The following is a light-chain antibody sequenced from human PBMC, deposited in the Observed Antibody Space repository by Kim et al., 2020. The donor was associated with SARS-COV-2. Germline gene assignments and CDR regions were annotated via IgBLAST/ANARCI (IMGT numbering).Light chain of an antibody. V-gene: IGLV8-61*01. CDR2: NTD. CDR1: SGSVSTTYY. J-gene: IGLJ3*02. CDR3: LLYMGDGIWV. Sequence: QTVVTQEPSFSVSPGGTVTLTCALSSGSVSTTYYPSWYQQTPGQAPRTLIYNTDTRSSGVPDRFSGSILGNKAALTITGAQADDESAYYCLLYMGDGIWVFGGGTQLTVL.